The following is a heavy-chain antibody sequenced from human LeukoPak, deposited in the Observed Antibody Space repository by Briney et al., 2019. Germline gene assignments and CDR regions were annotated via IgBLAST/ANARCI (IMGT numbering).Heavy chain of an antibody. CDR1: GYIFPNYS. D-gene: IGHD3-10*01. Sequence: GASVKVSCKASGYIFPNYSIHWVRQASGQGLAWMGIINPSGGYTSYAQNFQGRVTMTRDTSTSIVYMELNSLTSEDSAVYYCARAAPGIINVIRGVPVPLGGMDVWGQGTTVTVSS. CDR3: ARAAPGIINVIRGVPVPLGGMDV. V-gene: IGHV1-46*01. J-gene: IGHJ6*02. CDR2: INPSGGYT.